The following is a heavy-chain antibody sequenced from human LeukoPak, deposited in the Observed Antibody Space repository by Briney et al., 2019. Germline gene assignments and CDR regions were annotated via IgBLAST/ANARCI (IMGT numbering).Heavy chain of an antibody. CDR2: MNPNSGNT. Sequence: ASVKVSCKASGYTFTSYDINWVRQATGQGLEWMGWMNPNSGNTGYAQKFQGRVTMTRNTSISTAYMELSSLRSEDTAVYYCARALELRRYNYYYMDVWGKGTTVTVSS. V-gene: IGHV1-8*01. CDR3: ARALELRRYNYYYMDV. D-gene: IGHD1-7*01. CDR1: GYTFTSYD. J-gene: IGHJ6*03.